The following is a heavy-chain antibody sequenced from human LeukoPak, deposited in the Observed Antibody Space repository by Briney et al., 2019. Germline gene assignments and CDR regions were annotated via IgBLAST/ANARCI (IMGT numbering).Heavy chain of an antibody. D-gene: IGHD3-3*02. V-gene: IGHV3-30*01. J-gene: IGHJ4*02. CDR3: ARAISY. Sequence: GGSLRLSCAASGFTFSSYAMHWVRQAPGKGLEWVAVISYDGSNKYYADSVKGRSTISRDNSKNTLYLQMNSLRAEDTAVYYCARAISYWGQGTLVTVSS. CDR1: GFTFSSYA. CDR2: ISYDGSNK.